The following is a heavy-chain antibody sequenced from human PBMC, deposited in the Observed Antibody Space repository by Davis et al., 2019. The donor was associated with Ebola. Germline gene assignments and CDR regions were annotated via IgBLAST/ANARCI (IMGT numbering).Heavy chain of an antibody. CDR2: ISGSGGST. V-gene: IGHV3-23*01. CDR3: AKGFVRGTIDY. D-gene: IGHD3-10*01. CDR1: GFTFSSYA. Sequence: GESLKISCAASGFTFSSYAMSWFRQAPGKGLEWVASISGSGGSTYYGDSVKGRFTFSRDNSKNTLYLQMNSLRAEDTAVYYCAKGFVRGTIDYWGQGTLVTVSS. J-gene: IGHJ4*02.